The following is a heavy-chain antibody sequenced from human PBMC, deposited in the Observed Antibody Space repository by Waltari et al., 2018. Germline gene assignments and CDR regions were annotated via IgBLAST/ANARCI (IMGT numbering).Heavy chain of an antibody. CDR3: AKEFFRARQGGWFDP. CDR2: IRYDGSNK. Sequence: QVQLVESGGGVVQPGGYLRLSCAASGFTFISYGMHGVGRAPGKGLEWVAFIRYDGSNKYYADSVKGRFTISRDNSKNTLYLQMNSLRAEDTAVYYCAKEFFRARQGGWFDPWGQGTLVTVSS. V-gene: IGHV3-30*02. CDR1: GFTFISYG. D-gene: IGHD3-16*01. J-gene: IGHJ5*02.